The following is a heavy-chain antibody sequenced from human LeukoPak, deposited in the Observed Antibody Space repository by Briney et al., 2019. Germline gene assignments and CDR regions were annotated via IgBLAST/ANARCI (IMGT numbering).Heavy chain of an antibody. CDR3: AGDRSVVIHDALDI. J-gene: IGHJ3*02. D-gene: IGHD4-23*01. CDR2: INPVGGST. Sequence: ASVKVSCKASGYSFTSFYIHWVRQAPGQGLEWMGIINPVGGSTTYAQKFQGRVTMTRDTSTSTLYMELSSLRSEDTAVYYCAGDRSVVIHDALDIWGQGTMVTVSP. CDR1: GYSFTSFY. V-gene: IGHV1-46*01.